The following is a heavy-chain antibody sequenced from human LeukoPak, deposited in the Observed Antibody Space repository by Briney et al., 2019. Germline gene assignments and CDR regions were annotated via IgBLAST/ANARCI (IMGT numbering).Heavy chain of an antibody. CDR1: GYSISSGYY. D-gene: IGHD4-11*01. V-gene: IGHV4-38-2*02. J-gene: IGHJ6*03. CDR2: IYHSGST. CDR3: ARGYSNYVRFGYYYYYMDV. Sequence: SETLSLTCTVSGYSISSGYYWGWIRQPPGKGLEWIGSIYHSGSTYYNPSLKSRVTISVDTSKNQFSLKLSSVTAADTAVYYCARGYSNYVRFGYYYYYMDVWGKGTTVTVSS.